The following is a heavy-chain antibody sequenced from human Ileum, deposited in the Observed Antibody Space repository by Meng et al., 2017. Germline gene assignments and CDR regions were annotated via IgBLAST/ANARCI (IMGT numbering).Heavy chain of an antibody. J-gene: IGHJ4*02. CDR3: ARDPYRVGPGDY. Sequence: QVGLPESGPGLVTPAGTLSLTFAVFGGSISAAAWWYWVSQAAVIGLDWLGEIHYTAGTNYNPSIKSRVTMYVDKAKNQFSLILTSVTVADTAVYYCARDPYRVGPGDYWGQGTLVTVSS. CDR1: GGSISAAAW. D-gene: IGHD3-16*02. V-gene: IGHV4-4*02. CDR2: IHYTAGT.